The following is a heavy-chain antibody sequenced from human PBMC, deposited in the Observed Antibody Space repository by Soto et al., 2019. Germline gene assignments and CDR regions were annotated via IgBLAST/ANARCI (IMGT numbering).Heavy chain of an antibody. CDR1: GFTFSSYA. V-gene: IGHV3-23*01. CDR3: AKDFVGGAFNYYYYGMDV. CDR2: ISGSGGST. D-gene: IGHD1-26*01. Sequence: GGSLRLSCAASGFTFSSYAMSWVRQAPGKGLEWVSAISGSGGSTYYADSVKGRFTISRDNSKNTLYLQMNSLRAEDTAVYYCAKDFVGGAFNYYYYGMDVWGQGTTVTVSS. J-gene: IGHJ6*02.